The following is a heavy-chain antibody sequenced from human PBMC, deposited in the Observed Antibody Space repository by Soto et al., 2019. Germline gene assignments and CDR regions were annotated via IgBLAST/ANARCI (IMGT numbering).Heavy chain of an antibody. V-gene: IGHV3-23*01. CDR3: AKVQGYYDSSGYSDAFDI. CDR2: ISGSGGST. J-gene: IGHJ3*02. Sequence: GGSLRLSCAASGFTFSSYAMSWVRQAPGKGLEWVSAISGSGGSTYYADSVKGRFTISRDNSKNTLYLQMNSLRAEDTAVYYCAKVQGYYDSSGYSDAFDIWGQGTMVTVSS. D-gene: IGHD3-22*01. CDR1: GFTFSSYA.